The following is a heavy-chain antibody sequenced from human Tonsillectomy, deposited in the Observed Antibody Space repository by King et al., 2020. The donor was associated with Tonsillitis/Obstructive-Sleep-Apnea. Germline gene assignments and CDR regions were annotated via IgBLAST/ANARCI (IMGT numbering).Heavy chain of an antibody. D-gene: IGHD3-22*01. CDR1: GFTFSSYA. CDR2: ISYDGSNK. CDR3: ARPVHYYDSSGYYYPDY. J-gene: IGHJ4*02. V-gene: IGHV3-30*04. Sequence: VQLVESGGGVVQPGRSLRLSCAASGFTFSSYAMHWVRQAPGKGLEWVAVISYDGSNKYYADSVKGRFTISRDNSKNTLYLQMNSLRAEDTAVYYCARPVHYYDSSGYYYPDYWGQGTLVTVSS.